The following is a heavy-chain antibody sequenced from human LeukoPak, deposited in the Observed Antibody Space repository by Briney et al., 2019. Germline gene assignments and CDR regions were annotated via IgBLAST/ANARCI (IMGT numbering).Heavy chain of an antibody. CDR2: VSTSCDGT. Sequence: GWSLRLSCAASGFIFISYAMSWVRQAPGKVLEWVSFVSTSCDGTSNADSVAGRLTSSRDNARNTLYLQMNSLRDGDTGVYYCAIMHGYYDGSGFWVQWGEGTLVTVSA. J-gene: IGHJ4*02. V-gene: IGHV3-23*01. CDR3: AIMHGYYDGSGFWVQ. D-gene: IGHD3-22*01. CDR1: GFIFISYA.